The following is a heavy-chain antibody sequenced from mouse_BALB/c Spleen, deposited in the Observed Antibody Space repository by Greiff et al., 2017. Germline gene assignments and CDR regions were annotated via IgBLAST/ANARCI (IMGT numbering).Heavy chain of an antibody. D-gene: IGHD1-1*01. CDR2: ISDGGSYT. CDR3: ARDYGRWYFDV. Sequence: EVHLVESGGGLVKPGGSLKLSCAASGFTFSDYYMYWVRQTPEKRLEWVATISDGGSYTYYPDSVKGRFTISRDNAKNNLYLQMSSLKSEDTAMYYCARDYGRWYFDVWGAGTTVTVSS. J-gene: IGHJ1*01. CDR1: GFTFSDYY. V-gene: IGHV5-4*02.